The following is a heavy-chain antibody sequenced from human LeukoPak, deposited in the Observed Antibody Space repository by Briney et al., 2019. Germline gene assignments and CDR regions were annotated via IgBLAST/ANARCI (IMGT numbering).Heavy chain of an antibody. J-gene: IGHJ4*02. Sequence: KPSETLSLTCTVSGGSISSYYWSWIRQPPGKGLEWIGSIYTSGSTNYNPSLKSRVTISVDTSKNQFSLQLSSVTAADTAVYYCSRGSGSGYASVYDSSGYLYYFDYWGQGTLVTVSP. D-gene: IGHD3-22*01. CDR1: GGSISSYY. CDR2: IYTSGST. CDR3: SRGSGSGYASVYDSSGYLYYFDY. V-gene: IGHV4-4*09.